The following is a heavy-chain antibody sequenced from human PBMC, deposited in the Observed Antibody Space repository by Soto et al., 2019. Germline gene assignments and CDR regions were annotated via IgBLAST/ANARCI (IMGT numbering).Heavy chain of an antibody. Sequence: QVQLVQSGAEVKKPGSSVKVSCKASGGTFSSYTISWVRQAPGQGLEWMGRIIPILGIANYAQKFQGRVTITAEKSQSTAYMELSSLRSEDTAVYYCARHVVITFDAFDIWGQGTMVTVSS. CDR1: GGTFSSYT. CDR2: IIPILGIA. D-gene: IGHD3-22*01. J-gene: IGHJ3*02. CDR3: ARHVVITFDAFDI. V-gene: IGHV1-69*02.